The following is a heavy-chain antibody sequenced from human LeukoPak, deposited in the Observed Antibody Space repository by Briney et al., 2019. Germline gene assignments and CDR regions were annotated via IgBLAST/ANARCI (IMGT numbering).Heavy chain of an antibody. CDR1: GGSISSHY. V-gene: IGHV4-59*11. J-gene: IGHJ5*02. Sequence: SETLPLTCTVSGGSISSHYWSWIRQPPGKGLEWIGYIYYSGSTNYNPSLKSRVTISVDTSKNQFSLKLSSVTAADTAVYYCARENEGYCSSTSCFSNWFDPWGQGTLVTVSS. CDR2: IYYSGST. D-gene: IGHD2-2*01. CDR3: ARENEGYCSSTSCFSNWFDP.